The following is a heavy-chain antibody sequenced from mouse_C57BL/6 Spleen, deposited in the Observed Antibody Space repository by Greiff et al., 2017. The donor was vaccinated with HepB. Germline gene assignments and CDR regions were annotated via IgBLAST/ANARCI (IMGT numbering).Heavy chain of an antibody. V-gene: IGHV1-64*01. Sequence: QVQLQQPGAELVKPGASVKLSCKASGYTFTSYWMHWVKQRPGQGLEWIGMIHPNSGSTNYNEKFKSKATLTVDKSSSTAYMQLSSLTSEDSAVYYCARLCDGYYGDYYAMDYWGQGTSVTVSS. J-gene: IGHJ4*01. CDR1: GYTFTSYW. CDR2: IHPNSGST. CDR3: ARLCDGYYGDYYAMDY. D-gene: IGHD2-3*01.